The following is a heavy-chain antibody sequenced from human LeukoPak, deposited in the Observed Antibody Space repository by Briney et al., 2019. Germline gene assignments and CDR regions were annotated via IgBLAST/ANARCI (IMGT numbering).Heavy chain of an antibody. V-gene: IGHV1-8*03. CDR1: GYTFTSYD. D-gene: IGHD3-10*01. Sequence: GASVKVSCKASGYTFTSYDINWVRQATGQGLEWMGWMNPNSGNTGYAQKFQGRVTITRNTSISTAYMELSSLRSEDTAVYYCARSGAGGLLWFGNYYYYYMDVWGKGTTVTVSS. CDR2: MNPNSGNT. J-gene: IGHJ6*03. CDR3: ARSGAGGLLWFGNYYYYYMDV.